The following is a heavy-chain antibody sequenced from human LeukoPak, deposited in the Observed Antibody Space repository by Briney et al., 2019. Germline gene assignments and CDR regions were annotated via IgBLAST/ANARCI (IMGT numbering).Heavy chain of an antibody. D-gene: IGHD6-6*01. V-gene: IGHV5-51*01. Sequence: GESLKISCKGSGYSFTSYWIGWVRQVPGKGLEWMGIIYPGDSDTRYSPSFQGQVTISADKSISTAYLQWSSLKAPDTAMYYCARPVAARDYYFDYWGQGTLVTVSS. CDR3: ARPVAARDYYFDY. CDR1: GYSFTSYW. J-gene: IGHJ4*02. CDR2: IYPGDSDT.